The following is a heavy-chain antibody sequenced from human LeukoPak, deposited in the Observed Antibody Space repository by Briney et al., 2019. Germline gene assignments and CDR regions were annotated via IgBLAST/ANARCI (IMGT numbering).Heavy chain of an antibody. J-gene: IGHJ4*02. Sequence: GGSLKLSCTASGFTFSSYVMTWVRQAPGKGLEWVSGISGSGDTYYADSVKGRFTISRDNSRNRLYLQMNSLRAEDTAVYYCAKDKDLSLGDDRQYWGQGTPATVSS. CDR1: GFTFSSYV. V-gene: IGHV3-23*01. CDR3: AKDKDLSLGDDRQY. CDR2: ISGSGDT. D-gene: IGHD3-16*01.